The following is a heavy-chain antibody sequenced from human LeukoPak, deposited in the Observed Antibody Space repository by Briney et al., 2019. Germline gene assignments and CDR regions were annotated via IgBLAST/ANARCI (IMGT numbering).Heavy chain of an antibody. V-gene: IGHV3-30*03. J-gene: IGHJ4*02. Sequence: PGGSLRLSCAASGFTFSHFAMHWVRQAPNKGLEWVAVISYDGKKNYYADSVKGRFTLSRDDSKNTVYLQMNRLRAEDTAVYFCVRGSKIRGVIPEGEFDYWGQGTLVTVSS. CDR1: GFTFSHFA. CDR3: VRGSKIRGVIPEGEFDY. D-gene: IGHD3-10*01. CDR2: ISYDGKKN.